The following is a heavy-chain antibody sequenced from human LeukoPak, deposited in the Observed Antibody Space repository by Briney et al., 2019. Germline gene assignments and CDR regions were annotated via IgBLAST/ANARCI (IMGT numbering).Heavy chain of an antibody. Sequence: GASVKVSCKASGYTFTGYYMHWVRQAPGQGLEWMGWINPNSGGTNYAQKLQGRVTMTTDTSTSTAYMELRSLRSDDTAVYYCARDGYRLSGYFYYMDVWGKGTTVTVSS. D-gene: IGHD2-2*03. V-gene: IGHV1-2*02. CDR3: ARDGYRLSGYFYYMDV. CDR1: GYTFTGYY. J-gene: IGHJ6*03. CDR2: INPNSGGT.